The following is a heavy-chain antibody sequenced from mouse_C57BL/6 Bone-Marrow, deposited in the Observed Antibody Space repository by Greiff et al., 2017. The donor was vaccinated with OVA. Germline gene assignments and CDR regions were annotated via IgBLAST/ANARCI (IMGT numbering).Heavy chain of an antibody. J-gene: IGHJ1*03. V-gene: IGHV14-4*01. CDR2: IDPENGDT. D-gene: IGHD2-12*01. CDR3: TAWNSYWYFDV. Sequence: EVQGVESGAELVRPGASVKLSCTASGFNIKDDYMHWVKQRPEQGLEWIGWIDPENGDTEYASKFQGKATITADTSSNTAYLQLSSLTSEDTTVYYYTAWNSYWYFDVWGTGTTVTVSS. CDR1: GFNIKDDY.